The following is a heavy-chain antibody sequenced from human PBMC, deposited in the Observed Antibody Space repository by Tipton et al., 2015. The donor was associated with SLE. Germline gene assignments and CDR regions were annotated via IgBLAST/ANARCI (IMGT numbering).Heavy chain of an antibody. CDR2: ISHSGST. D-gene: IGHD3-10*01. CDR1: GGSFSGYS. CDR3: ARGRGRLFWFGAFDS. J-gene: IGHJ4*02. Sequence: TLSLTCAVSGGSFSGYSWNWIRQSPGKGLGWIGEISHSGSTNYNPSLKSRVSFSVDTSKNHFSLNLNSLTAADTAVYFCARGRGRLFWFGAFDSWGQGTLVTVSS. V-gene: IGHV4-34*01.